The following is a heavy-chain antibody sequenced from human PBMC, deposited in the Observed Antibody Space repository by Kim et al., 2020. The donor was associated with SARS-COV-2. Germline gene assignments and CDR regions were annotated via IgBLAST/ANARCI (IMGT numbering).Heavy chain of an antibody. Sequence: GGSLRRSCAASGFTFSSYWMHWVRQAPGKGLVWVSRVNRDGSTTNYADSVKGRFTISRDNAKNSLYLQMNSLRAEDTAVYYCARETPVRGEYYFDYWGQGILVTVSS. CDR1: GFTFSSYW. J-gene: IGHJ4*02. CDR2: VNRDGSTT. CDR3: ARETPVRGEYYFDY. V-gene: IGHV3-74*01. D-gene: IGHD3-10*01.